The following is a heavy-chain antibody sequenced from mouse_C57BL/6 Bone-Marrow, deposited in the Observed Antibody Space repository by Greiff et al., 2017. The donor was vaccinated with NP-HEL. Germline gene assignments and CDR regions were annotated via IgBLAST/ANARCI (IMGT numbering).Heavy chain of an antibody. D-gene: IGHD1-1*02. CDR2: ISGGGGNT. V-gene: IGHV5-9*01. CDR3: ARHKGWYRFAY. CDR1: GFTFSSYT. Sequence: EVMLVESGGGLVKPGGSLKLSCAASGFTFSSYTMSWVRQTPEKRLEWVATISGGGGNTYYPDSVKGRFTISRDNAKNTLYLQMSSLRSGDTALYYCARHKGWYRFAYWGQGTLVTVSA. J-gene: IGHJ3*01.